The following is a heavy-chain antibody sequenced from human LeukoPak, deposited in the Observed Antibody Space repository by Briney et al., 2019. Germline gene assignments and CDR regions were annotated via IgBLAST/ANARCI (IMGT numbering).Heavy chain of an antibody. D-gene: IGHD3-22*01. CDR3: AKDPDSSGYYVTLDY. CDR1: GFTFSDYY. J-gene: IGHJ4*02. Sequence: GSLRLSCAASGFTFSDYYMSWIRQAPGKGLEWVSYISSSGSTIYYADSVKGRFTISRDNAKNSLYLQMNSLRAEDTAVYYCAKDPDSSGYYVTLDYWGQGTLVTVSS. CDR2: ISSSGSTI. V-gene: IGHV3-11*01.